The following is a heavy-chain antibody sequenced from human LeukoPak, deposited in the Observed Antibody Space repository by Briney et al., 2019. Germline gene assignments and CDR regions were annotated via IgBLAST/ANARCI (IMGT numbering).Heavy chain of an antibody. D-gene: IGHD3-16*01. Sequence: SGPTLVNPTQTLTLTCTFSGFSLGTSGVGVGWIRQSPGKALEWLAVTYWNGDNRYSPSLESRLTISKDTSKKQVVLTMTNMDPLDTATYYCAHETTLTLYTFDYWGQGTLVTVSS. CDR1: GFSLGTSGVG. J-gene: IGHJ4*02. CDR2: TYWNGDN. V-gene: IGHV2-5*01. CDR3: AHETTLTLYTFDY.